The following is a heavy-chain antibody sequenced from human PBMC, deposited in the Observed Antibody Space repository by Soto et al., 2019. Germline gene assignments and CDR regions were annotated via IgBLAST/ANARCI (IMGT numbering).Heavy chain of an antibody. CDR1: GYTFTSYG. Sequence: QVQLVQSGAEVKKPGASVKVSCKASGYTFTSYGISWVRQAPGQGLEWMGWISAYNGNTNYAQKLQGIVTLTTDTSMSAAYMEVRSLRSDDTAVYYCARFGSYYDSSGYYDYWGQGTLVTVSS. CDR3: ARFGSYYDSSGYYDY. D-gene: IGHD3-22*01. CDR2: ISAYNGNT. J-gene: IGHJ4*02. V-gene: IGHV1-18*04.